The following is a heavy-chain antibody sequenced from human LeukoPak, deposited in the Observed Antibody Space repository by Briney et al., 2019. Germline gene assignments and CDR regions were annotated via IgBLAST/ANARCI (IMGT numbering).Heavy chain of an antibody. CDR2: IDPNSGGT. D-gene: IGHD3-10*01. Sequence: ASVKVSCKASGYTFTGYYMHWVRQAPGQGLEWMGWIDPNSGGTNYAQKFQGRVTMTRDTSISTAYMVLNRLRSDDTAVYYCAREYYYGSGNYYNRIDYWGQGTLVTVSS. J-gene: IGHJ4*02. CDR3: AREYYYGSGNYYNRIDY. V-gene: IGHV1-2*02. CDR1: GYTFTGYY.